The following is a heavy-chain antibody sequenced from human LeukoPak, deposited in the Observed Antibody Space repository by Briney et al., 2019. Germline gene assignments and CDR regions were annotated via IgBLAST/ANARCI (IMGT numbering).Heavy chain of an antibody. J-gene: IGHJ4*02. V-gene: IGHV3-48*04. D-gene: IGHD5-12*01. Sequence: QPGGSLRLSCAASGFTFSDYSMNWVRQAPGKGLEWISYVGISSGNTKYADSVKGRFTISGDSAKNSVFLQMNSLRVEDTAVYYCARDHRYAFDNWGQGPLVTVSS. CDR2: VGISSGNT. CDR1: GFTFSDYS. CDR3: ARDHRYAFDN.